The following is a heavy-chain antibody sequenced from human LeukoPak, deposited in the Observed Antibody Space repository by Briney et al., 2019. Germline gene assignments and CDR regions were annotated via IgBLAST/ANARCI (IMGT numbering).Heavy chain of an antibody. D-gene: IGHD3-3*01. CDR2: ISSSSSTI. CDR3: ARDRSDFQH. CDR1: GFTFSSYS. V-gene: IGHV3-48*01. Sequence: GGSLRLSCAASGFTFSSYSMNWVRQAPGKGLEWVSYISSSSSTIYYADSVKGRFTISGDNAKNSLYLQMNSLRAEDTAVYYCARDRSDFQHWGQGTLVTVSS. J-gene: IGHJ1*01.